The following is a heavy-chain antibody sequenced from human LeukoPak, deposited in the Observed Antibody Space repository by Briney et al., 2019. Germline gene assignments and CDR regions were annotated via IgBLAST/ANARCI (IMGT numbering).Heavy chain of an antibody. D-gene: IGHD5-24*01. CDR2: IGSAGDP. CDR3: ARSKREGYNYDVFDI. J-gene: IGHJ3*02. V-gene: IGHV3-13*05. Sequence: PGGSLRLSCAASGFTFTSYDMHWVRQPTGKGLEWVSGIGSAGDPYYPGSVEGRFTISRENGKNSLYLQMNSLRAGDTAVYYCARSKREGYNYDVFDIWGQGTMVTVSS. CDR1: GFTFTSYD.